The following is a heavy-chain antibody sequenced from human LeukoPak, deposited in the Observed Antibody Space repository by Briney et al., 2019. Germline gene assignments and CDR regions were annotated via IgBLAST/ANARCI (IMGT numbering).Heavy chain of an antibody. CDR2: IYYTGTTT. Sequence: SETLSLTCTVSVDSIISYYWTWLRQSPGKGLEWIGYIYYTGTTTNYNPSLNSRVTISLDTSKSQFSLRLSSVTAADTAVYYCARLRSGSSGAFDFWGQGTVVTVSS. CDR3: ARLRSGSSGAFDF. CDR1: VDSIISYY. V-gene: IGHV4-59*08. J-gene: IGHJ3*01. D-gene: IGHD6-25*01.